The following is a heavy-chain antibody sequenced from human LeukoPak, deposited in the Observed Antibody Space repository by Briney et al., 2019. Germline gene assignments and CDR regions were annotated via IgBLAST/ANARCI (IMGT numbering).Heavy chain of an antibody. V-gene: IGHV1-18*01. D-gene: IGHD3-10*01. CDR3: ARDYFVSRAYGSGSYSGY. CDR1: GYTFTSYG. CDR2: ISAYNGNT. Sequence: GASVKVSCKASGYTFTSYGISWVRQAPGRGLEWMGWISAYNGNTNYAQKLQGRVTMTTDTSTSTAYMELRSLRSDDTAVYYCARDYFVSRAYGSGSYSGYWGQGTLVTVSS. J-gene: IGHJ4*02.